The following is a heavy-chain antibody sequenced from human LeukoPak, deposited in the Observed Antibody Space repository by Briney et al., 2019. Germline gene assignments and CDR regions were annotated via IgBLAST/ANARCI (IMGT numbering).Heavy chain of an antibody. D-gene: IGHD3-10*01. CDR3: ARHQGYGSGLWRSGAFVFDY. Sequence: SETLSLTCTVSGGSVSSSSYYWGWIRQPPGKGLEWIGTIYYDGSTYYNPSLKSRVTISVDTSKNQFSLKLSSVTAADTAVYYCARHQGYGSGLWRSGAFVFDYWGQGTLVTVSS. J-gene: IGHJ4*02. CDR1: GGSVSSSSYY. V-gene: IGHV4-39*01. CDR2: IYYDGST.